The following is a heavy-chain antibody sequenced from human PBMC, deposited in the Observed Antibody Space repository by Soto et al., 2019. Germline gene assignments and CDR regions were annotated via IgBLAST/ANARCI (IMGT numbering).Heavy chain of an antibody. V-gene: IGHV4-59*06. J-gene: IGHJ4*02. D-gene: IGHD1-20*01. CDR3: ARVITGTGTLFYFDY. CDR2: IYYSGST. Sequence: SETLSLTCTVSGGSISSYYWSWIRQHPGKGLEWIGYIYYSGSTYYNPSLKSRVTISVDTSKNQFSLKLSSVTAADTAVYYCARVITGTGTLFYFDYWGQGTLVTVSS. CDR1: GGSISSYY.